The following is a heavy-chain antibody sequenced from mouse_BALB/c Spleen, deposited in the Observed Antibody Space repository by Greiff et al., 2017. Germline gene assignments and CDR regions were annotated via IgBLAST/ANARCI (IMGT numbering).Heavy chain of an antibody. J-gene: IGHJ3*01. Sequence: EVQLQQSGPELVKPGASVKMSCKASGYTFTSYVMHWVKQKPGQGLEWIGYINPYNDGTKYNEKFKGKATLTSDKSSSTAYMELSSLTSEDSAVYYCARGAMITTSWFAYWGQGTLVTVSA. V-gene: IGHV1-14*01. CDR2: INPYNDGT. D-gene: IGHD2-4*01. CDR3: ARGAMITTSWFAY. CDR1: GYTFTSYV.